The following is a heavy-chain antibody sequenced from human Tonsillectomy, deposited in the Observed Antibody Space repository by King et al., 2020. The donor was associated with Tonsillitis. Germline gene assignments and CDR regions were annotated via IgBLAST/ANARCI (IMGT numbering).Heavy chain of an antibody. CDR1: GYTFTAYD. D-gene: IGHD5-12*01. J-gene: IGHJ5*02. CDR2: MNQKRGKR. CDR3: ARVRGYSGYAYWFDP. V-gene: IGHV1-8*01. Sequence: VQLVESGAEVKQPGASVKVSCKASGYTFTAYDINWVRQATGQGREWKGGMNQKRGKRGEGRKGKGRVTTTRNTSITTAYMELSSLRSEDTAVYYCARVRGYSGYAYWFDPWGQGTLVTVSS.